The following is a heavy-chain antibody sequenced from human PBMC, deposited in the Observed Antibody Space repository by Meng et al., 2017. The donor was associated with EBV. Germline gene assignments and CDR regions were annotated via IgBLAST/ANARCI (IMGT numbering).Heavy chain of an antibody. V-gene: IGHV3-73*01. CDR1: GFIFRDSA. CDR3: WGDLNYGSY. D-gene: IGHD3-16*01. CDR2: VETKASKYAT. J-gene: IGHJ4*02. Sequence: EVQLVGAGGGLAQPGGSLKLSCGASGFIFRDSAMHWVRQASGKGLEWVGRVETKASKYATAYAASVKGRFSVSRDDSKNMVFLEMNSLKTEDTARYYCWGDLNYGSYWGQGTLVTVSS.